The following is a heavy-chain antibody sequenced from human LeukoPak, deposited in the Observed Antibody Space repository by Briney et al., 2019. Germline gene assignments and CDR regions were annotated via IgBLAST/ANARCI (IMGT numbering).Heavy chain of an antibody. D-gene: IGHD5-18*01. V-gene: IGHV4-39*01. CDR1: GGSISSSVYY. J-gene: IGHJ4*02. CDR3: ASVDTNTGHDY. CDR2: IYYSGST. Sequence: SETLSLTCTVSGGSISSSVYYWGWIRQPPGKGLEWIGSIYYSGSTYYNPSLKSRVTISVDTSKNQFSLRLSSVIAADTAVYYCASVDTNTGHDYWGQGTLVTVSS.